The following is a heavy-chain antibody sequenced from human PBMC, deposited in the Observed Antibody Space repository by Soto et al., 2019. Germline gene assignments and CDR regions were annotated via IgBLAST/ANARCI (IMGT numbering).Heavy chain of an antibody. Sequence: QVQLVQSGAEVKKPGASVKVSCKASGYTFTIHGISWVRQAPEQGLEWMGWISVNNGNTNYVQKVQGGVTMATVTSTSSAYMELRRLRSDDTAVYYCARDWGSYALYYWGQGSLVTVSS. CDR3: ARDWGSYALYY. J-gene: IGHJ4*02. CDR2: ISVNNGNT. CDR1: GYTFTIHG. V-gene: IGHV1-18*01. D-gene: IGHD1-26*01.